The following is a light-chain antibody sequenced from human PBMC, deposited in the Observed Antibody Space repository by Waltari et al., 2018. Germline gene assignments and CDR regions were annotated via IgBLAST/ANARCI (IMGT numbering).Light chain of an antibody. CDR1: ALPPNY. V-gene: IGLV3-10*01. Sequence: SHELTQPPSVSVSPGQTARITCSGDALPPNYINWYQQKSGQATVMLIYEDNNRPSGLPERFSGSSSGTLATLTVSGAVVEDEGDYYCYSTDSSSFPLFGGGTRLTVL. J-gene: IGLJ3*02. CDR2: EDN. CDR3: YSTDSSSFPL.